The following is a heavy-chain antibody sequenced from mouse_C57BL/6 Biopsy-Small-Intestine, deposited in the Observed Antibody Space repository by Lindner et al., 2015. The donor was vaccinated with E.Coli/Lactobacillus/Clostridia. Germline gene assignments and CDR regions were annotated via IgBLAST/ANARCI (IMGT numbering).Heavy chain of an antibody. CDR2: ISSGSNTI. CDR1: GFTFSDYG. J-gene: IGHJ4*01. CDR3: ARPYYYAMDY. Sequence: VQLQESGGGLVRPGESLKLSCAASGFTFSDYGMHWVRQAPEKGLEWISYISSGSNTIYYADTVKGRFTISRDNAKNTLFLQMTSLRSEDTAMYYCARPYYYAMDYWGQGTSVAVSS. V-gene: IGHV5-17*01.